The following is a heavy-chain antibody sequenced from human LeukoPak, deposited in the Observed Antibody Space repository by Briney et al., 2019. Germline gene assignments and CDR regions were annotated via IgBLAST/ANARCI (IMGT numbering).Heavy chain of an antibody. CDR3: ARVDYGDYRFDY. CDR2: IYYSGST. Sequence: SETLSLTCTVSGGSISSGGYYWSWIRQHPGKGLEWIGYIYYSGSTYYNPSLKSRVSISVDTSKNQFSLKLSSVTAADTAVYYCARVDYGDYRFDYWGQGTLVTVSS. CDR1: GGSISSGGYY. J-gene: IGHJ4*02. V-gene: IGHV4-31*03. D-gene: IGHD4-17*01.